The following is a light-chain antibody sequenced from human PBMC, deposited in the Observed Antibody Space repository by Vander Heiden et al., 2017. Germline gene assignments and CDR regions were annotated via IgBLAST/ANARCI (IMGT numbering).Light chain of an antibody. J-gene: IGLJ1*01. CDR2: DVN. CDR1: NSDVGGYNY. V-gene: IGLV2-14*03. Sequence: QSALTQAASVSGSPGQSITISCTGTNSDVGGYNYVSWYQQHPGEAPKLLIYDVNTRPSGVSNRFSGSKSGNTASLTISGLQAEDEADYYCNSCTSTHTGVFGTGTKVTVL. CDR3: NSCTSTHTGV.